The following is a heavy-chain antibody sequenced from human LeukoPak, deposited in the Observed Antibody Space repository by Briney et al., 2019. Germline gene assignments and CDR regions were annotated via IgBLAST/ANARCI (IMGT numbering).Heavy chain of an antibody. D-gene: IGHD6-19*01. CDR2: INHSGST. Sequence: PSETLSLTCAVYGGSFSGYYWSWIRQPPGKGLEWIGEINHSGSTNYNPSLKSRVTISVDMSKNQFSLKLSSVTAADTAVYYCARRVAGTIWFDPWGQGTLVTVSS. J-gene: IGHJ5*02. CDR3: ARRVAGTIWFDP. V-gene: IGHV4-34*01. CDR1: GGSFSGYY.